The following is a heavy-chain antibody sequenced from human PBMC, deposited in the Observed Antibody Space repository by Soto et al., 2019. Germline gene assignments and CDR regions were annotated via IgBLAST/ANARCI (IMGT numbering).Heavy chain of an antibody. CDR2: ISASGGST. J-gene: IGHJ4*02. D-gene: IGHD6-19*01. Sequence: AGGSLRLSCAASGSAFSSYTMSWVRQTPGKGLEWVSSISASGGSTYYGDSLKGRFTISRDNSKNTLNLHIKSLGVEDSAVYYCAKDRGGFARGWEYYDFWGQGTQVTVCS. CDR3: AKDRGGFARGWEYYDF. V-gene: IGHV3-23*01. CDR1: GSAFSSYT.